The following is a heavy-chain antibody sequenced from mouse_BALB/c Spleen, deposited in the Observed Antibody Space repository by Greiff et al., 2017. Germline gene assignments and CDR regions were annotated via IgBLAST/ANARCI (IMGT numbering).Heavy chain of an antibody. J-gene: IGHJ1*01. V-gene: IGHV1-69*02. CDR2: IYPSDSYT. D-gene: IGHD2-4*01. CDR1: GYTFTSYW. Sequence: VQLQQSGAELVRPGASVKLSCKASGYTFTSYWINWVKQRPGQGLEWIGNIYPSDSYTNYNQKFKDKATLTVDKSSSTAYMQLSSPTSEDSAVYYCTRSYYDLGYFDVWGAGTTVTVSS. CDR3: TRSYYDLGYFDV.